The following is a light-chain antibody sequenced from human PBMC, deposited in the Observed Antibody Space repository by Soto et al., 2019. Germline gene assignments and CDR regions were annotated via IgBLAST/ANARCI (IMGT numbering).Light chain of an antibody. CDR1: QSVSSN. Sequence: EIVLTQSPATLSLSPGERATLSCRASQSVSSNLAWYQQKLGQAPRLLIYDAFNRATGIPARFSGSGSGTDFTLTISNLEPEDFAVYYCQQRSSWPTFGQGTNLELK. CDR3: QQRSSWPT. J-gene: IGKJ2*01. CDR2: DAF. V-gene: IGKV3-11*01.